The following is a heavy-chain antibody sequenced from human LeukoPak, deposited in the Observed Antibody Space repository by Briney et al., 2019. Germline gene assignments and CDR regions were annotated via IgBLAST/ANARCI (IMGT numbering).Heavy chain of an antibody. J-gene: IGHJ5*02. V-gene: IGHV1-46*01. CDR3: ARETWLFGNWFDP. Sequence: ASVKVSCKASGYSFTSNYIHWVRQAPGQGLEWMGMIYPRDGSTSYAQKSQGRVTMTRDTSTSTVYMELSSLRSEDTAVYYCARETWLFGNWFDPWGQGTLVTVSS. D-gene: IGHD3-22*01. CDR2: IYPRDGST. CDR1: GYSFTSNY.